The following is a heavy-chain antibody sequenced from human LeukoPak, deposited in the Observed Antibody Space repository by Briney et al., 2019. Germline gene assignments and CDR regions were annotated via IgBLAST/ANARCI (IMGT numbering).Heavy chain of an antibody. CDR3: ARDQQLRTCYWFDP. V-gene: IGHV4-61*02. CDR1: GGSISINSYY. Sequence: SETLSLTCTVSGGSISINSYYWGWIRQPPGKGLEWIGRIYTSGRTNYNPSLKSRVTISVDTSKNQFSLKLSSVTAADTAVYYCARDQQLRTCYWFDPWGQGTLVTVSS. D-gene: IGHD6-13*01. CDR2: IYTSGRT. J-gene: IGHJ5*02.